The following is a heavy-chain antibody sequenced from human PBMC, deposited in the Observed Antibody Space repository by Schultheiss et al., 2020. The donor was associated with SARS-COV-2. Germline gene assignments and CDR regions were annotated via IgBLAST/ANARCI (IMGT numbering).Heavy chain of an antibody. CDR1: GFTFSSYA. CDR2: INSDGSST. CDR3: AKDGLWYGGHGSWFDP. J-gene: IGHJ5*02. V-gene: IGHV3-23*01. D-gene: IGHD5-12*01. Sequence: GGSLRLSCAASGFTFSSYAMSWVRQAPGKGLEWVSRINSDGSSTSYADSVKGRFTISRDNSKNTLYLQMNSLRAEDTAVYSCAKDGLWYGGHGSWFDPWGQGTLVTVSS.